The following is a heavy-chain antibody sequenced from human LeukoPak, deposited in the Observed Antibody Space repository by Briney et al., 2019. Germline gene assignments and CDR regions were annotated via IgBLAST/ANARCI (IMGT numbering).Heavy chain of an antibody. J-gene: IGHJ4*02. CDR1: GGSISSGAYY. D-gene: IGHD4-17*01. CDR3: ARDYGDHRVDY. CDR2: IHYSGKT. Sequence: PSETLSLTCTVSGGSISSGAYYWGWIRQPPGKGLEWIGTIHYSGKTYYNPSLKSRITISIDTSKKQFALKLSSVTAADTAVYYCARDYGDHRVDYWGRGILVTVSS. V-gene: IGHV4-39*06.